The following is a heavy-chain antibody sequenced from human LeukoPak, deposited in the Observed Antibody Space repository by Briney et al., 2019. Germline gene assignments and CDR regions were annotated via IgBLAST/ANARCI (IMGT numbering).Heavy chain of an antibody. CDR3: ARRGGYYFDY. D-gene: IGHD2-15*01. J-gene: IGHJ4*02. CDR1: GGSISSYY. CDR2: IYNSGSS. V-gene: IGHV4-59*01. Sequence: PSETLSLTCTVSGGSISSYYWTWVRQPPGKGLEWVGYIYNSGSSSYNPSLKSRVTISVETSKNQFSLKLSSVPAADTAVYYCARRGGYYFDYWGQGTLVTVSS.